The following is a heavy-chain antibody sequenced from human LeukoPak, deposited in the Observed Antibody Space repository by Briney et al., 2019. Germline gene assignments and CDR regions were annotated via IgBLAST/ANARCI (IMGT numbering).Heavy chain of an antibody. CDR3: ASAPFVEYNTAFFV. J-gene: IGHJ4*02. V-gene: IGHV4-59*01. Sequence: SGTLSLTCTVSGGSISSYYWSWIRQPPGKGLEWIGYIYYSGTTNYNPSLKSRVTISVDTSKNQFSLRLSSVTAADTDVYYCASAPFVEYNTAFFVWGQGTLVTVSS. CDR1: GGSISSYY. D-gene: IGHD6-6*01. CDR2: IYYSGTT.